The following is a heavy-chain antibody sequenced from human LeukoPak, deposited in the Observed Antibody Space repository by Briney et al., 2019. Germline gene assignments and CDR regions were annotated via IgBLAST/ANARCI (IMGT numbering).Heavy chain of an antibody. D-gene: IGHD2-2*01. Sequence: GGSLRLSCAASGFTFSSYWMSWVRQAPGKGLEWVANIKQDGSEKYYVDSVKGRYTISRDNAKNSLYLQMNSLRAEDTAVYYCAGEPESADAFDIWGQGTMVTVSS. CDR2: IKQDGSEK. CDR3: AGEPESADAFDI. J-gene: IGHJ3*02. CDR1: GFTFSSYW. V-gene: IGHV3-7*01.